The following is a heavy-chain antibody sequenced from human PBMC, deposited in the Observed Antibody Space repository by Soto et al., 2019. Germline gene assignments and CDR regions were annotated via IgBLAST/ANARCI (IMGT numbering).Heavy chain of an antibody. CDR1: GGSFSGYY. J-gene: IGHJ5*02. V-gene: IGHV4-34*01. CDR2: INHSGST. D-gene: IGHD3-10*01. Sequence: SETLSLTCAVYGGSFSGYYWSWIRQPPGKGLEWIGEINHSGSTNYNPSLKSRVTISVDTSKNQFSLKLSSVTAADTAAYYCARGVTMVRGVIRWFDPWGQGTLVTVSS. CDR3: ARGVTMVRGVIRWFDP.